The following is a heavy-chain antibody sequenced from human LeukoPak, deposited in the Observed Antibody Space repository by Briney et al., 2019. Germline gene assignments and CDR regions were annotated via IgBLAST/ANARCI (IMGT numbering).Heavy chain of an antibody. D-gene: IGHD1-26*01. J-gene: IGHJ4*02. Sequence: GGSLRLSCAASGFTFSSYGMHWVRQAPGKGLEWVAVISYDGSNKYYADSVKGRFTISRDNAKNSLYLQMNSLRAEDTAVYYCASGMVAERGEFDYWGQGTLVTVSS. CDR3: ASGMVAERGEFDY. V-gene: IGHV3-30*03. CDR2: ISYDGSNK. CDR1: GFTFSSYG.